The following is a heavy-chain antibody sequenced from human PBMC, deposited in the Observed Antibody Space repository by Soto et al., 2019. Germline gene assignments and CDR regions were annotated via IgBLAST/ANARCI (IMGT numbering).Heavy chain of an antibody. CDR3: AKDHFTTTVTTVGY. Sequence: QVQLVESGGGVVQPGRSLRLSCAASGFTFSNYGMHWVRQAPGKGLEWVAVISYHGSDKYYADSVKGRFTISRDNSKNTLYLQMARRRAEDTAVYYGAKDHFTTTVTTVGYWGQGTLVTVS. D-gene: IGHD4-17*01. V-gene: IGHV3-30*18. CDR2: ISYHGSDK. J-gene: IGHJ4*02. CDR1: GFTFSNYG.